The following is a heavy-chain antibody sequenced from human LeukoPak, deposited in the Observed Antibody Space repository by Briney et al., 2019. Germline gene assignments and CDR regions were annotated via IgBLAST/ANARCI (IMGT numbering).Heavy chain of an antibody. CDR3: ARHYRQWLVFDY. CDR1: GYIFPTSW. D-gene: IGHD6-19*01. J-gene: IGHJ4*02. Sequence: GQSLKISCKGSGYIFPTSWIGWVRQMPGKGLEWMGIIYPGDSNTRYSPSFQAQVTISADKSIRTAYLQWSSLKASDTAMHYCARHYRQWLVFDYWGQGTLVTVSS. CDR2: IYPGDSNT. V-gene: IGHV5-51*01.